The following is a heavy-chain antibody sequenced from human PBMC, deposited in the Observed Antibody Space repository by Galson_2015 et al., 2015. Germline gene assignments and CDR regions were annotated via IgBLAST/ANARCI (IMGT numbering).Heavy chain of an antibody. Sequence: ETLSLTCTVSGGSISTNNWWSWVHQPPGEGLEWIGEIYHSGTTNYNPSLKSRVTISVDKSKNLFFMKLTSVTAADTAMYYCARDSGMRHFDYWGQGTLVTVSS. CDR1: GGSISTNNW. V-gene: IGHV4-4*02. CDR2: IYHSGTT. J-gene: IGHJ4*02. CDR3: ARDSGMRHFDY.